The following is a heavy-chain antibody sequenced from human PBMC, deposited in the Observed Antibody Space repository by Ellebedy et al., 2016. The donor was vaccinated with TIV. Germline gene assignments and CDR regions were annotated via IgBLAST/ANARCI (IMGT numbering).Heavy chain of an antibody. V-gene: IGHV3-21*06. CDR1: GFTFSTYA. J-gene: IGHJ4*02. D-gene: IGHD3-3*01. CDR3: ARDPVAYNDCWSGYYTDYFDY. Sequence: GGSLRLSCAASGFTFSTYAMNWVRQAPGKGLEWVSSISSGSTYIHYADSVKGRFTISRDNAKNTLYLQMNSLRAEDTAVYYCARDPVAYNDCWSGYYTDYFDYWGQGSLVTVSS. CDR2: ISSGSTYI.